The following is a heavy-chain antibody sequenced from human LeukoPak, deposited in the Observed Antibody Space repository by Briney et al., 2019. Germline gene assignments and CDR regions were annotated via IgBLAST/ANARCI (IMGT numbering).Heavy chain of an antibody. D-gene: IGHD3-3*01. J-gene: IGHJ4*02. CDR2: IRSKAYGGTT. CDR1: GFTFCDYA. CDR3: TRVPTTRVVTIFGVVIRPDY. Sequence: HPGRSLRLSCTASGFTFCDYAMSWVRQAPGKGLEWVGFIRSKAYGGTTEYAASVKGRFTSSRDDSNSIAYLQMNSLNTEDTAVYYCTRVPTTRVVTIFGVVIRPDYWGQGTLVTVSS. V-gene: IGHV3-49*04.